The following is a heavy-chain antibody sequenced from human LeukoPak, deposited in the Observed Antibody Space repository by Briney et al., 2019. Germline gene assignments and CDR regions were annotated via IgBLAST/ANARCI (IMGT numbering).Heavy chain of an antibody. Sequence: GASVKVFCKASGYTFTGYYMHWVRQAPGQGLGWMGWINPNSGGTNYAQKFQGRVTMTRDTSISTAYMELSRLRSDDTAVYYCAREDYDSSGVDYWGQGTLVTVSS. CDR2: INPNSGGT. J-gene: IGHJ4*02. CDR3: AREDYDSSGVDY. CDR1: GYTFTGYY. D-gene: IGHD3-22*01. V-gene: IGHV1-2*02.